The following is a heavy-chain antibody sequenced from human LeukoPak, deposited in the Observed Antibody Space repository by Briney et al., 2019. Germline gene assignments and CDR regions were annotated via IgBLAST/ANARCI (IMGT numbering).Heavy chain of an antibody. CDR2: INHGGST. J-gene: IGHJ4*02. Sequence: PSETLSLTCAVYGGSFSGDFWSWIRQSPGKGLEWIGEINHGGSTTYNPSLQSRVTMSVDTSTNQISLKMTSVTAADTAVYYCARKTPHYDFWSGYYTPSGFDYWGQGTLVTVSS. D-gene: IGHD3-3*01. CDR1: GGSFSGDF. CDR3: ARKTPHYDFWSGYYTPSGFDY. V-gene: IGHV4-34*01.